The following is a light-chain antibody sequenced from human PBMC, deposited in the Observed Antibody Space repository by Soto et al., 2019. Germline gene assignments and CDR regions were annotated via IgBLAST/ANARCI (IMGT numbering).Light chain of an antibody. CDR1: SSDVGGYNY. CDR3: SSYTTSNTRQIV. J-gene: IGLJ1*01. V-gene: IGLV2-14*03. Sequence: QSALTQPASVSGSPGQSITISCTGTSSDVGGYNYVSWYQHHPGEAPKLMIYDVSNRPSGVSNRFSGSKSGNTASLTISGLQPEDEADYYCSSYTTSNTRQIVSGTGTKVTVL. CDR2: DVS.